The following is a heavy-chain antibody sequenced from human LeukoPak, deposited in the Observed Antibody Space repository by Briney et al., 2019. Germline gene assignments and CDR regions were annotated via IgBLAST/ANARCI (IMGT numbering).Heavy chain of an antibody. V-gene: IGHV4-59*08. J-gene: IGHJ4*02. CDR3: ARNPGFWSGYYTY. D-gene: IGHD3-3*01. CDR1: GGSISSYY. Sequence: PSETLSLTCTVSGGSISSYYWSWIRQPPGKGLEWIGYIYYSGSTNYNPSLKSRVTISVDTSKNQFSLQLSSVTAADTAVYYCARNPGFWSGYYTYWGQGTLVTVSS. CDR2: IYYSGST.